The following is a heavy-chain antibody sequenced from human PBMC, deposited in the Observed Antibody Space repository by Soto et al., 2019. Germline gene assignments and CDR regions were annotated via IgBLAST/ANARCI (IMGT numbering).Heavy chain of an antibody. CDR1: GGSISSYY. J-gene: IGHJ6*02. V-gene: IGHV4-4*07. CDR3: ARDGPMVLPYYYYGMDV. CDR2: IYTSGST. Sequence: PSETLSLTCTVSGGSISSYYWSWIRQPAGKGLEWIGRIYTSGSTNYNPSLKSRVTTSVDTSKNQFSLKLSSVTAADTAVYYRARDGPMVLPYYYYGMDVWGQGTTVTVSS. D-gene: IGHD3-10*01.